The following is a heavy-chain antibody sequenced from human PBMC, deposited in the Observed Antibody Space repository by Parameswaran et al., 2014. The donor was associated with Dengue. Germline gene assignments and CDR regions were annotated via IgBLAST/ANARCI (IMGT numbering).Heavy chain of an antibody. V-gene: IGHV2-5*02. CDR2: IYWDDDK. J-gene: IGHJ5*02. CDR3: ARYGSGPNWFDP. D-gene: IGHD3-10*01. Sequence: WIRQPPGKALEWLALIYWDDDKRYSPSLKSRLTITKDTSKNQVVLTMTNMDPVDTATYYCARYGSGPNWFDPWGPGEPWSPSPQ.